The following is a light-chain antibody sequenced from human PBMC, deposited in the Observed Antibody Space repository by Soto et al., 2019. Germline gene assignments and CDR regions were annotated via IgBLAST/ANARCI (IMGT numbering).Light chain of an antibody. Sequence: EIVLTQSPGTLSLSPGDRAALSCRASETVSSDFLAWYQHKPGQAPRLLIYAASSSATGIPDRFSGTGSERDFTLTISGLEPEDFAVYDCLKYGRSPGWTFGQGTKVDIK. CDR1: ETVSSDF. V-gene: IGKV3-20*01. CDR3: LKYGRSPGWT. J-gene: IGKJ1*01. CDR2: AAS.